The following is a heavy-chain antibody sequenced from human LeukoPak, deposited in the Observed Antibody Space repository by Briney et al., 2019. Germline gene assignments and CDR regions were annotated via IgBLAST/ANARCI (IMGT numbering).Heavy chain of an antibody. Sequence: SETLSLTRSVSGISVNTTYFWGWIRQAPGKGLEWIGSIYHTGTTDYNPSLKSRVTISVDTSKNQFSLKLSSVTAADTAVYYCATILLWFGERPGWFDPWGQGTLVTVSS. V-gene: IGHV4-38-2*01. CDR2: IYHTGTT. CDR1: GISVNTTYF. J-gene: IGHJ5*02. CDR3: ATILLWFGERPGWFDP. D-gene: IGHD3-10*01.